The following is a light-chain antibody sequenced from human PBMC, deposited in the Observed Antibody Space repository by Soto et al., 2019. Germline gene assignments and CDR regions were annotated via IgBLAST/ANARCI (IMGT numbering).Light chain of an antibody. J-gene: IGKJ5*01. CDR1: QSVSSY. V-gene: IGKV3-11*01. CDR2: DAS. Sequence: EIVLTQSPATLSLSPGERATLSCRASQSVSSYLAWYQQKPGQAPRILIYDASNRATGIPARFSGSGSGTDFTLTISLLEPEDFAVYYCQQRSNWRCTFGQWTRLEIK. CDR3: QQRSNWRCT.